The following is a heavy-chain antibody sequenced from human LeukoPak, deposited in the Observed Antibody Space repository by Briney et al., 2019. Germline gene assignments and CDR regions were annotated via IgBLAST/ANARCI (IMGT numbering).Heavy chain of an antibody. CDR2: IIPIFGTA. CDR1: GGTFSSYA. Sequence: SVKVSCKASGGTFSSYAISWVRQAPGQGLEWMGGIIPIFGTANYAQKFQGRVTITADESTSTAYMELSSLRSEDMAVYYCARAIQLWSPFDYWGQGTLVTVSS. V-gene: IGHV1-69*13. J-gene: IGHJ4*02. CDR3: ARAIQLWSPFDY. D-gene: IGHD5-18*01.